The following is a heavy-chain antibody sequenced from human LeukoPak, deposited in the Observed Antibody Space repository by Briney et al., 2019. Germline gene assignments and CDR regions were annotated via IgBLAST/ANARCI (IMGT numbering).Heavy chain of an antibody. Sequence: GGSLRLSCAASGFTFSSYWMSWVRQAPGKGLEWVANIKQDGSDKYYVDSVKGRFTISRDNAKNSLYLQMNSLRAEDTAVYYCARDKSYNWNYGSLMDYWGQGTLVTVSS. D-gene: IGHD1-7*01. CDR2: IKQDGSDK. J-gene: IGHJ4*02. V-gene: IGHV3-7*01. CDR1: GFTFSSYW. CDR3: ARDKSYNWNYGSLMDY.